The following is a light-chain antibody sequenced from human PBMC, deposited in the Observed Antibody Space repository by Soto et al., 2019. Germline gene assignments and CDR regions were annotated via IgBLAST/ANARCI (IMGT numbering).Light chain of an antibody. CDR3: QQYNNWPPDT. CDR2: GAS. Sequence: EIVMTQSPATLSVSPGERATLSCRASQSVSSNLAWYQQKPGQAPRLLIYGASTRATGIPARFSGSGSGTEFTLTISRLQSEDFAVYYRQQYNNWPPDTFGQGTKLEIK. CDR1: QSVSSN. J-gene: IGKJ2*01. V-gene: IGKV3-15*01.